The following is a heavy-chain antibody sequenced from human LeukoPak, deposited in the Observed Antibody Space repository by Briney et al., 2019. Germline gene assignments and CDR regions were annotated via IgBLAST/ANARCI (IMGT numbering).Heavy chain of an antibody. CDR2: IFYSGST. CDR3: ARQPHGIAVAGMWYYYGMDV. CDR1: GGSIRSNTW. V-gene: IGHV4-4*02. D-gene: IGHD6-19*01. Sequence: SETLSLTCAVSGGSIRSNTWWTWVRQPPGKGLEWIGEIFYSGSTNSNPSLKSRLTISVDESNHEFSLKLTCVTAADTAVDYCARQPHGIAVAGMWYYYGMDVWGQGTTVTVSS. J-gene: IGHJ6*02.